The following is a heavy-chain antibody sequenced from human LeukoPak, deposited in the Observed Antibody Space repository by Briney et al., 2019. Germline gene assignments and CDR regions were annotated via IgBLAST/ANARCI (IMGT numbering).Heavy chain of an antibody. J-gene: IGHJ3*02. Sequence: GGSLRLSCAASGFTFSNAWMSWVRQAPGKGLEWVGRIKSKTDGGTTDYAAPVKGRFTISRDDSKNTLYLQMNSLKTEDTAVYYCTTDVAGRWLQSSLAFDIWGQGTMVTVSS. CDR3: TTDVAGRWLQSSLAFDI. D-gene: IGHD5-24*01. CDR1: GFTFSNAW. V-gene: IGHV3-15*01. CDR2: IKSKTDGGTT.